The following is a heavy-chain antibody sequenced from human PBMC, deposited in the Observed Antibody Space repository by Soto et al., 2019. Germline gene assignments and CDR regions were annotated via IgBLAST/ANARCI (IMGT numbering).Heavy chain of an antibody. Sequence: QVQLVESGGGVVQPGRSLRLSCAASGFTFSSYGMHWVRQAPGKGLEWVAVISYDGSNKYYADSVKGRFTISRDNSKNTLYLQMNSLRAEDTAVYYCECSGGSCYSDSGIDYWGQGTLVTVSS. J-gene: IGHJ4*02. CDR2: ISYDGSNK. D-gene: IGHD2-15*01. CDR3: ECSGGSCYSDSGIDY. V-gene: IGHV3-30*03. CDR1: GFTFSSYG.